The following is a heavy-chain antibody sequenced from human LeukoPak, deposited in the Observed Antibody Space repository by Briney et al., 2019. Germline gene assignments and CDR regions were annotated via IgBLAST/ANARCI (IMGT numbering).Heavy chain of an antibody. J-gene: IGHJ6*03. CDR1: GYTFTSYG. V-gene: IGHV1-18*01. CDR2: ISAYNGNT. D-gene: IGHD6-13*01. CDR3: ARGYSSSWYGQYYYYYYMDV. Sequence: GASVKVSCKASGYTFTSYGISWVRQAPGQGLEWMGWISAYNGNTNYAQKLQGRVTMTTDTSTSAAYMELSSLRSEDTAVYYCARGYSSSWYGQYYYYYYMDVWGKGTTVTVSS.